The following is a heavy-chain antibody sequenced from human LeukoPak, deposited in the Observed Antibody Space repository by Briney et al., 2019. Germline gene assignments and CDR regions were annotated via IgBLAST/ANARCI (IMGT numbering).Heavy chain of an antibody. Sequence: KASETLSLTCTVSGGSISSYYWSWIRQPPGKGLEWIGEINHSGSTNYNPSLKSRVTISLDTSNNQFSLKLSSVTAADTAVYYCARDGSVRRGYSYGYWFDPWGQGTLVTVSS. V-gene: IGHV4-34*01. CDR2: INHSGST. J-gene: IGHJ5*02. CDR1: GGSISSYY. D-gene: IGHD5-18*01. CDR3: ARDGSVRRGYSYGYWFDP.